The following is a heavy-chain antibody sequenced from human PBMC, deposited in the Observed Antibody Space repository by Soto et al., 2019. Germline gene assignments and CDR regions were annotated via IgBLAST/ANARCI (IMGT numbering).Heavy chain of an antibody. V-gene: IGHV1-8*01. CDR3: ARDRSSGWYVDY. CDR1: GYTFTSYD. D-gene: IGHD6-19*01. Sequence: QVQLVQSGAEVKKPGASVKVSCKASGYTFTSYDINWVRQATGQGLEWMGWMNPNSGNTGYAQKFQGRVTMTRNTSISTAYMALSSLRSEDTALYYCARDRSSGWYVDYWGQGPLVTVSS. CDR2: MNPNSGNT. J-gene: IGHJ4*02.